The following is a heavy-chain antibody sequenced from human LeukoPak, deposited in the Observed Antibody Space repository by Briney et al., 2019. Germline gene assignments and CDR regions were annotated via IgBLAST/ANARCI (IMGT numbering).Heavy chain of an antibody. CDR3: AKDAVGMVVGAIIH. V-gene: IGHV3-23*01. D-gene: IGHD1-26*01. CDR1: GFTFSSYA. CDR2: NSGSGGRT. Sequence: GGSLSLSCPASGFTFSSYAMSWVRQAPGKGLEWVSANSGSGGRTYYANSVKSRYTITQDNSKNTLYLQMNSLRAEDTAVYYYAKDAVGMVVGAIIHWSQGTLVTVSS. J-gene: IGHJ4*02.